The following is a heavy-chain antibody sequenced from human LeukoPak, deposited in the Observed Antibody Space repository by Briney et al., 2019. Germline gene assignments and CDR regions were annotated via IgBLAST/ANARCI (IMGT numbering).Heavy chain of an antibody. V-gene: IGHV3-30-3*01. J-gene: IGHJ4*02. D-gene: IGHD6-13*01. CDR2: ISYDGSNK. Sequence: GRSLRLSCAASGFTFSSYAMHWVRQAPGKGLEWVAVISYDGSNKYYADSVKGRFTISRDNSKNTLYLQMNSLRAEGTAVYYCARVLFSSSWSGSTGYFDYWGQGTLVTVSS. CDR3: ARVLFSSSWSGSTGYFDY. CDR1: GFTFSSYA.